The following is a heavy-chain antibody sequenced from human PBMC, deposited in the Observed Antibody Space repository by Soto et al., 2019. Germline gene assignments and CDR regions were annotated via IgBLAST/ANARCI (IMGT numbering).Heavy chain of an antibody. V-gene: IGHV1-18*04. D-gene: IGHD3-10*01. Sequence: ASVKVSCKASGYTFTSYGISWVRQAPGQGLEWMGWISAYNGNTNYAQKLQGRVTMTTDTSTSTAYMELRSLRSEDTAVYYCARSEYYYGSGRPTLGAFDIWGQGTMVTVSS. CDR3: ARSEYYYGSGRPTLGAFDI. CDR1: GYTFTSYG. J-gene: IGHJ3*02. CDR2: ISAYNGNT.